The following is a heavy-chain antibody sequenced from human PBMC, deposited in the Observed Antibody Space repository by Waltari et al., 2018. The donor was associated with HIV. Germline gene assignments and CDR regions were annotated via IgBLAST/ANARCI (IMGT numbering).Heavy chain of an antibody. J-gene: IGHJ6*02. D-gene: IGHD2-15*01. CDR2: SSSESTNI. CDR1: GFTFSRSA. V-gene: IGHV3-48*02. CDR3: ARDTLNFYFGLDV. Sequence: EEQLVESGGGLVQPGGSLRLSCAASGFTFSRSAVTWVRQAPGKGLEWIASSSSESTNIQYADSVKGRFTVSRDNAEESLYLEMNSLRDEDTAVYYCARDTLNFYFGLDVWGQGTTVTVSS.